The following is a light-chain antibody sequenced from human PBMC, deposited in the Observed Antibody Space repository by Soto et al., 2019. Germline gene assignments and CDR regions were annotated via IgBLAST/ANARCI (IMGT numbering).Light chain of an antibody. CDR3: RLSNRYLWA. J-gene: IGKJ4*02. V-gene: IGKV1-5*01. CDR2: DAS. CDR1: QRMSSW. Sequence: TQAASTLTASVGARDTITCRASQRMSSWLAWYQQKPGKDPKLLIYDASSLESGVPSRFFCTGTGREITLACGIGQPADLAFRSCRLSNRYLWACGEGTRVEIK.